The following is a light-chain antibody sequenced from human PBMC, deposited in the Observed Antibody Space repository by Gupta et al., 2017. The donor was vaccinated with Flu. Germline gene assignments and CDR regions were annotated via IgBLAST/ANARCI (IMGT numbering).Light chain of an antibody. V-gene: IGKV3-20*01. CDR3: QQYGSSPRIT. CDR1: QSVSSSF. J-gene: IGKJ5*01. Sequence: EIVLTQSPGTLSLSPGERATLSCRASQSVSSSFLAWYQQKPGQAPRLLIYGASSRATGTPNRFRGSGSGTDFTLTISRLEPEDFAVYYCQQYGSSPRITFGQGTRLEIK. CDR2: GAS.